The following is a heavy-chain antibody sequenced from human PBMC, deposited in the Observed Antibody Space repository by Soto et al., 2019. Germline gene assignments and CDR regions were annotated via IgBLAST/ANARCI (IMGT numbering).Heavy chain of an antibody. CDR2: INAGNGNT. Sequence: GASVKVSCKASGYTFTSYAMHWVRQAPGQRLERMGWINAGNGNTKYSQKFQGRVTISRDTSASTAYMELSSLRSEDTAVYYCASEYCSCGSCPLYNGMDVSGQGTTGTVSS. CDR3: ASEYCSCGSCPLYNGMDV. D-gene: IGHD2-15*01. V-gene: IGHV1-3*01. CDR1: GYTFTSYA. J-gene: IGHJ6*02.